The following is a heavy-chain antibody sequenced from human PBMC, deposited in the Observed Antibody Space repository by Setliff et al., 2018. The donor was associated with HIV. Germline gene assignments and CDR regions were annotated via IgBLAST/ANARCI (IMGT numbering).Heavy chain of an antibody. CDR3: ARRRVVTPMEFDY. V-gene: IGHV1-69*05. D-gene: IGHD2-21*02. CDR2: IIPISGTA. CDR1: GGTFKNFA. Sequence: SVKVSCKASGGTFKNFAINWVRQAPGQGLEWMGGIIPISGTAVYAQNFRGRVTVTTDDSTNTAYMEISSLKSDDTAVYFCARRRVVTPMEFDYWGQGILVTVSS. J-gene: IGHJ4*02.